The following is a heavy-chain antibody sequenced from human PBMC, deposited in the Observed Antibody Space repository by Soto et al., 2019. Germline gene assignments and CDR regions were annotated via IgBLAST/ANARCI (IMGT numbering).Heavy chain of an antibody. D-gene: IGHD5-18*01. CDR3: ARDPVRGYSYGRSNWFGP. CDR1: GGSINSGDYY. J-gene: IGHJ5*02. V-gene: IGHV4-30-4*01. CDR2: IYYSGST. Sequence: PSETLSLTCTVSGGSINSGDYYWSWIRQPPGKGLEWIGYIYYSGSTYYNPSLKSRVTISVDTSKNQFSLKLSSVTAADTAAYYCARDPVRGYSYGRSNWFGPWGQGTLVTVSS.